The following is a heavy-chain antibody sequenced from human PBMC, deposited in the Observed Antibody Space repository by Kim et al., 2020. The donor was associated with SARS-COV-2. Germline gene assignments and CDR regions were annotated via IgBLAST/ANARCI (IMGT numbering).Heavy chain of an antibody. J-gene: IGHJ4*02. Sequence: TPHLKCRVTISVDTSKTQFSLKLSSVTAADTAVYYCARDGRANSKIIDSWGQGTLVTVSS. D-gene: IGHD1-26*01. CDR3: ARDGRANSKIIDS. V-gene: IGHV4-39*02.